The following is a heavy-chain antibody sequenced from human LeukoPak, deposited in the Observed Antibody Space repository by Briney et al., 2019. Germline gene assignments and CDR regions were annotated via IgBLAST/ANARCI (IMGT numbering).Heavy chain of an antibody. CDR3: AKDLNTYRYDSRDLQH. D-gene: IGHD3-22*01. V-gene: IGHV3-66*03. CDR2: IHTSGDT. CDR1: GLTGSHNY. J-gene: IGHJ1*01. Sequence: GGSLRLSCAASGLTGSHNYVSWVRQAPGKGLEWVSAIHTSGDTYYADSVKGRFTISRDNSKNTLYLQMNSLRPEDTAVYFCAKDLNTYRYDSRDLQHWGQGILVTVSS.